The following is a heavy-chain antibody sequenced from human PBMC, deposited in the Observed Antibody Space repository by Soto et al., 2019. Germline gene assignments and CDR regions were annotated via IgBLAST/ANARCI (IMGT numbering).Heavy chain of an antibody. Sequence: GGSLRLSCAASGVTFSGYWMHWVRQAPGKGLVWVSRINGDGSSTSYADSVKGRFTISRDNAKNTVYLQMSSLRAEDTAVYYCARGYQLPQSRYYYYGMDVWGQGTTVTVSS. CDR1: GVTFSGYW. V-gene: IGHV3-74*01. CDR2: INGDGSST. J-gene: IGHJ6*02. D-gene: IGHD2-2*01. CDR3: ARGYQLPQSRYYYYGMDV.